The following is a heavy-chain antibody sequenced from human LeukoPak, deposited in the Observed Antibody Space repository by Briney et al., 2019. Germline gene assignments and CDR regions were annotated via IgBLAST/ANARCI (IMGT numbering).Heavy chain of an antibody. V-gene: IGHV1-69*13. CDR1: GGTFNNYT. J-gene: IGHJ6*03. Sequence: ASVKVSCKASGGTFNNYTISWVRQAPGQGLEWMGGIIPIVGTANYAQKFQGRVTITADASTSTAYMELSSLRSEDTAVYYCARGGTGYGDDGGLVYYYYYYLDVWGKGTTVTVSS. D-gene: IGHD4-17*01. CDR2: IIPIVGTA. CDR3: ARGGTGYGDDGGLVYYYYYYLDV.